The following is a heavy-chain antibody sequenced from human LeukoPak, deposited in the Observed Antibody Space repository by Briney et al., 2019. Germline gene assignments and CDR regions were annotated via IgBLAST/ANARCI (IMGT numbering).Heavy chain of an antibody. CDR1: GFTFSSYS. D-gene: IGHD6-13*01. Sequence: PGGSLRLSCAASGFTFSSYSMNWVRQAPGKGLEWVSSISSSSSYIYYADSVKGRFTISRDNAKNSLYLQVNSLRAEDTAVYYCARDLSSSSWYLGNAFDIWGQGTMVTVSS. CDR3: ARDLSSSSWYLGNAFDI. CDR2: ISSSSSYI. J-gene: IGHJ3*02. V-gene: IGHV3-21*01.